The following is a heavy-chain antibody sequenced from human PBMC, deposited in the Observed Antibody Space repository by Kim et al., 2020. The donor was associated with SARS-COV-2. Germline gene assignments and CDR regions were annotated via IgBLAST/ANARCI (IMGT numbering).Heavy chain of an antibody. D-gene: IGHD2-2*01. Sequence: GGSLRLSCAASGFTFSSYSMNWVRQAPGKGLEWVSYISSSSSTIYYADSVKGRFTISRDNAKNSLYLQMNSLRAEDTAVYYCAREGVVVPAAMYYYYYYGMDVWGQGTTGTVSS. J-gene: IGHJ6*02. CDR2: ISSSSSTI. CDR3: AREGVVVPAAMYYYYYYGMDV. V-gene: IGHV3-48*04. CDR1: GFTFSSYS.